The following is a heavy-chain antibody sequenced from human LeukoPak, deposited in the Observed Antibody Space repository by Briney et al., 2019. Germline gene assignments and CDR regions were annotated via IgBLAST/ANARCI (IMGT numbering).Heavy chain of an antibody. D-gene: IGHD2-21*01. J-gene: IGHJ4*02. CDR2: IRTKANTYAT. CDR3: SGGDGCYEY. V-gene: IGHV3-73*01. CDR1: GFTISDYW. Sequence: GGSLRLSCVASGFTISDYWMHWVRQVSGKGLEWLGHIRTKANTYATAVAASVKGRFTIARLDSRNTAYRQMNSLNSEETAFYYCSGGDGCYEYCGQGTLVTVSS.